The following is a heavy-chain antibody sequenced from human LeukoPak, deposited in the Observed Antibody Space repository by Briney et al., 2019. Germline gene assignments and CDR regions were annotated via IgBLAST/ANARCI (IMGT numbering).Heavy chain of an antibody. D-gene: IGHD3-9*01. CDR1: GNSISSGHY. CDR3: ARIFILSGFSSYFDH. V-gene: IGHV4-38-2*02. Sequence: SETLSLTCSVSGNSISSGHYWGWIRQTPVKGLEWIGSIYLSGTTYYNPSLKSRVTISVDTSKNQFSLKLSSVTAADTAVYFCARIFILSGFSSYFDHWGQGTLVTVSS. CDR2: IYLSGTT. J-gene: IGHJ4*02.